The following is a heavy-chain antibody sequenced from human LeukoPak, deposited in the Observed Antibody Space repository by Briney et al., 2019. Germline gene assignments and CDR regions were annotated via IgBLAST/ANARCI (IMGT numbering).Heavy chain of an antibody. V-gene: IGHV1-8*01. CDR2: MNPNSGNT. Sequence: GASVKVSCKASGYTFTSYDINWVRQATGQGLEWMGWMNPNSGNTGYAQKFQGRVTMTRNTSISTAYMELSSLRSEDTAVYYCARAKRLTMVRGVTYYFGYWGQGTLVTVSS. J-gene: IGHJ4*02. CDR1: GYTFTSYD. CDR3: ARAKRLTMVRGVTYYFGY. D-gene: IGHD3-10*01.